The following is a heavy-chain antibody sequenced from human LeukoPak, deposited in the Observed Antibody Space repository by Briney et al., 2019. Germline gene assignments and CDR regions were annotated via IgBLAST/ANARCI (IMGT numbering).Heavy chain of an antibody. CDR3: AKRVVVATSYYFDY. V-gene: IGHV3-23*01. Sequence: GGSLRLSCAASGFTFSSYWMSWVRQAPGKGLEWVSAISGSGGSTYYADSVKGRFTISRDNSKNTLYLQMNSLRAEDTAVYYCAKRVVVATSYYFDYWGQGTLVTVSS. CDR2: ISGSGGST. J-gene: IGHJ4*02. D-gene: IGHD5-12*01. CDR1: GFTFSSYW.